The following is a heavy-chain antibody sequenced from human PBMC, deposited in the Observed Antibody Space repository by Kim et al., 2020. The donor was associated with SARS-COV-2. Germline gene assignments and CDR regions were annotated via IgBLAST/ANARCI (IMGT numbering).Heavy chain of an antibody. CDR2: ISGSGGST. CDR1: GFTFSSYA. D-gene: IGHD3-10*01. CDR3: ARRYTMVRGVIMGCFDP. Sequence: GGSLRLSCAASGFTFSSYAMSWVRQAPGKGLEWVSAISGSGGSTYYADSVKGRFTISRDNSKNTLYLQMNSLRAEDTAVYYCARRYTMVRGVIMGCFDPWGQGTLVTVSS. J-gene: IGHJ5*02. V-gene: IGHV3-23*01.